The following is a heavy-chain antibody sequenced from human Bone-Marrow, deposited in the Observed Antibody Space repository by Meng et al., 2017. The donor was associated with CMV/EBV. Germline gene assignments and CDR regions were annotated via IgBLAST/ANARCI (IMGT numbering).Heavy chain of an antibody. D-gene: IGHD2-2*01. V-gene: IGHV1-18*01. CDR1: GYTFTSYG. CDR3: ARSQLLPTTYWFDP. Sequence: ASVKVSCKASGYTFTSYGISWVRQAPGQGLEWMGWISAYNGNTNYAQKLQGRVTMTTDTSTSTAYMELRSLRSDDTAVYYCARSQLLPTTYWFDPWGQGTLVTVSS. J-gene: IGHJ5*02. CDR2: ISAYNGNT.